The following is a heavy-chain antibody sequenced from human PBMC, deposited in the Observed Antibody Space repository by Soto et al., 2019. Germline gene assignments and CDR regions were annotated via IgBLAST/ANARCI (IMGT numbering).Heavy chain of an antibody. CDR1: GFSLSSSGVG. J-gene: IGHJ5*02. D-gene: IGHD3-22*01. CDR2: IYWDGDK. Sequence: SGPTLVNPTQTLTLTCTFSGFSLSSSGVGVGWIRQPPGEALEWLALIYWDGDKRYSPSLRSRLTITKDTSKNQVVLTMTNMDPVDTATYYCAHSLIGYYYDSSGSNWFDPWGQGTLVTVSS. V-gene: IGHV2-5*02. CDR3: AHSLIGYYYDSSGSNWFDP.